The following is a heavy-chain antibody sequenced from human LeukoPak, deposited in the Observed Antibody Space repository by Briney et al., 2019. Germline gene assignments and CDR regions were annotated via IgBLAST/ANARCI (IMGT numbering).Heavy chain of an antibody. CDR1: GYSFTSYW. V-gene: IGHV5-51*01. CDR3: ARYGSVDEYGIDV. J-gene: IGHJ6*02. Sequence: GESLKISCKGSGYSFTSYWIGWVRQMPGKGLEWMGIIYPGDSDTRYSPSLQGQVTISADKSTSTAYLQWSSLKASDTAMYYCARYGSVDEYGIDVWGQGTTVTVSS. CDR2: IYPGDSDT. D-gene: IGHD3-10*01.